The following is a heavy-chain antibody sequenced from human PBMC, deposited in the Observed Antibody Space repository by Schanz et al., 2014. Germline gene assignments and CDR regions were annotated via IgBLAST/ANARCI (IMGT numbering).Heavy chain of an antibody. V-gene: IGHV3-74*01. J-gene: IGHJ2*01. CDR2: INTDGSGT. D-gene: IGHD3-10*01. CDR3: ARSHFHYSGSGSSFSSFLF. Sequence: EVQLVESGGGLVQPGGSLRLSCAASGFTFSSYWMHWVRQAPGKGLVWVSRINTDGSGTDYAQSVKGRFTISRDNAKNTLYLQMNSLKTSPTALYYCARSHFHYSGSGSSFSSFLFWG. CDR1: GFTFSSYW.